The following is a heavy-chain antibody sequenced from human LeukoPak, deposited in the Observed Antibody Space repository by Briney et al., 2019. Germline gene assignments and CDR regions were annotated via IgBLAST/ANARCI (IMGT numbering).Heavy chain of an antibody. Sequence: GGSLRLSCAVSGFTLSNYAMSWVRQAPGKGLEWVSTISGSGGSTYYADSVKGRFTISRDNSKNTLYLQMNSLRAEDTAVYYCAKGAGYSSSWNFDYWGQGTLVTVSS. J-gene: IGHJ4*02. CDR3: AKGAGYSSSWNFDY. CDR2: ISGSGGST. V-gene: IGHV3-23*01. CDR1: GFTLSNYA. D-gene: IGHD6-13*01.